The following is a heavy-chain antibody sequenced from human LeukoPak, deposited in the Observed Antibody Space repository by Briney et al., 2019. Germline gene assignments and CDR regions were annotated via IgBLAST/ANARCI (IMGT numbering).Heavy chain of an antibody. CDR2: IIPTFGTA. V-gene: IGHV1-69*05. CDR3: AIRTSYGENAFDT. J-gene: IGHJ3*02. D-gene: IGHD3-10*01. Sequence: SVKVSCKASGGTFSSYAISWVRQAPGQGLEWMGGIIPTFGTANYAQKFQGRVTITTDESTSTAYMELSSLRSEDTADYYCAIRTSYGENAFDTWGKGQMVTVFS. CDR1: GGTFSSYA.